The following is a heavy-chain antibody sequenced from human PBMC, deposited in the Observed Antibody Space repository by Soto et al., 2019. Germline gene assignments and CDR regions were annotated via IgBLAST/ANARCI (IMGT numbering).Heavy chain of an antibody. CDR3: ASWCSGGSCYSLWFDP. CDR1: GGSISSSSYY. CDR2: IYYSGST. J-gene: IGHJ5*02. D-gene: IGHD2-15*01. V-gene: IGHV4-39*01. Sequence: PSETLSLTCTVSGGSISSSSYYWGWIRQPSGKGLEWIGSIYYSGSTYYNPSLKSRVTISVDTSKNQFSLKLSSVTAADTAVYYCASWCSGGSCYSLWFDPWGQGTLVTVS.